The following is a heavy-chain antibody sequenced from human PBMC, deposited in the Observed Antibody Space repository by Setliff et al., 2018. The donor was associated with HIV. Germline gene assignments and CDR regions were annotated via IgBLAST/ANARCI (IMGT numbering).Heavy chain of an antibody. CDR1: GGSISSHY. J-gene: IGHJ5*02. D-gene: IGHD1-26*01. Sequence: SETLSLTCTVSGGSISSHYWSWIRQPPGKGLEWIGSIYYSGSTNYNPSLKSRASMSLDTSKNQFSLKLTSVTAADTAVYYCARGGTSSNWFDPWGQGTLVTVSS. CDR2: IYYSGST. CDR3: ARGGTSSNWFDP. V-gene: IGHV4-59*11.